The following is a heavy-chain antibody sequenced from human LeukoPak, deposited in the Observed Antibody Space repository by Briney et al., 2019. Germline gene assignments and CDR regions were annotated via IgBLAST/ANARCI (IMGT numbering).Heavy chain of an antibody. J-gene: IGHJ6*02. CDR2: ISGSGGST. Sequence: GGSLRLSCAASGFTFSSYAMSWLRQAPGKGLEWVSAISGSGGSTYYADSVKGRFTISRDNSKNTPYLQMNSLRAEDTAVYYCAKGQDQYYYYGMDVWGQGTTVTVSS. CDR1: GFTFSSYA. CDR3: AKGQDQYYYYGMDV. V-gene: IGHV3-23*01.